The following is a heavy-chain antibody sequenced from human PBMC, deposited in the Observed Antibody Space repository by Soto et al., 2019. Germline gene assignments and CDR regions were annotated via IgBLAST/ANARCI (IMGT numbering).Heavy chain of an antibody. CDR1: GGTFSSYA. D-gene: IGHD2-21*02. J-gene: IGHJ4*02. CDR3: ARVKKAYCGGDCPSDY. CDR2: IIPIFGTA. V-gene: IGHV1-69*05. Sequence: QVQLVQSGAEVKKPGSSVKVSCKASGGTFSSYAISWVRQAPGQGLEWMGGIIPIFGTANYAQKFQGRVTITXDEATXXAYMELSSLRSEDTAVYYCARVKKAYCGGDCPSDYWGQGTLVTVSS.